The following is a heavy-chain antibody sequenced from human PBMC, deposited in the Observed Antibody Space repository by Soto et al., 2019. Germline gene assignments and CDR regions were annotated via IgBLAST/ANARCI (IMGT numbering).Heavy chain of an antibody. Sequence: SVKVSCKASGCIYSSYAMSWVGQAAGQGGEGMGGIIPIFGTANYAQKFQGRVTITADESTSTAYMELSSLRSEHTAVYYCARGSSSGCSCYSYYYYGMDVWGQGTTVTVSS. J-gene: IGHJ6*02. CDR1: GCIYSSYA. CDR2: IIPIFGTA. V-gene: IGHV1-69*13. D-gene: IGHD2-15*01. CDR3: ARGSSSGCSCYSYYYYGMDV.